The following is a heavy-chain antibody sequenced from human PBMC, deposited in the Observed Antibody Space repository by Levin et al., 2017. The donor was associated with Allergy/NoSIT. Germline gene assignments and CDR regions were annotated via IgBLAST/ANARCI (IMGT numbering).Heavy chain of an antibody. Sequence: GESLKISCAASGFTFSSYGMHWVRQAPGKGLEWVAVIWYDGSNKYYADSVKGRFTISRDNSKNTLYLQMNSLRAEDTAVYYCARDHAPVSSDYGYYYGMDVWGQGTTVTVSS. CDR1: GFTFSSYG. J-gene: IGHJ6*02. CDR3: ARDHAPVSSDYGYYYGMDV. V-gene: IGHV3-33*01. D-gene: IGHD4-17*01. CDR2: IWYDGSNK.